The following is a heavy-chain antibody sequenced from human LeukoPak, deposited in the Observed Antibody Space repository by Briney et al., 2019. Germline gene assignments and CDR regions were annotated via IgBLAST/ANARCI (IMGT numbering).Heavy chain of an antibody. D-gene: IGHD6-19*01. Sequence: GGSLRLSCAASGFTVSSNYMNWVRQAPGKGLEWVSVIYSGGSTYYADSVKGRFTISRDNSKNTLYLQMNSLRAEDTAVYYCARGETVAGRFDYWGQGTLVTVSS. CDR3: ARGETVAGRFDY. CDR2: IYSGGST. V-gene: IGHV3-53*01. J-gene: IGHJ4*02. CDR1: GFTVSSNY.